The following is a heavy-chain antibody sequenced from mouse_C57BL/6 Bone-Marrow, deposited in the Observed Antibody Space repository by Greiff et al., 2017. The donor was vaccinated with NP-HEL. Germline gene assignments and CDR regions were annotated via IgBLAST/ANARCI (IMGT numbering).Heavy chain of an antibody. D-gene: IGHD1-1*01. J-gene: IGHJ2*01. CDR3: APHYGSSLDY. V-gene: IGHV1-66*01. Sequence: QVQLKESGPELVKPGASVKISCKASGYSFTSYYIHWVKQRPGQGLEWIGWIYPGSGNTKYNEKFKGKATLTADTSSSTAYMQLSSLTSEDSAVYYCAPHYGSSLDYWGQGTTLTVSS. CDR2: IYPGSGNT. CDR1: GYSFTSYY.